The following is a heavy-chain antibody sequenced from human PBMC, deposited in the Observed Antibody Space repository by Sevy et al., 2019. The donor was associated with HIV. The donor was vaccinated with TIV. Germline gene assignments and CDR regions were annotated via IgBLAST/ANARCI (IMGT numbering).Heavy chain of an antibody. CDR3: ARDLAGTSLSLYGMDV. CDR2: ISSSSSTI. J-gene: IGHJ6*02. Sequence: GGSLRLSCAASGFTFSSYSMNRVRQAPGKGLEWVSYISSSSSTIYYADSVKGRFTISRDNAKNSLYLQMNSLRAEDTAVYYCARDLAGTSLSLYGMDVWGQGTTVTVSS. D-gene: IGHD1-7*01. CDR1: GFTFSSYS. V-gene: IGHV3-48*01.